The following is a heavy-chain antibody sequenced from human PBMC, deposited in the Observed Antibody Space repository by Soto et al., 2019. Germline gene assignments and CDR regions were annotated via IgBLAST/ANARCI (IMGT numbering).Heavy chain of an antibody. J-gene: IGHJ6*02. D-gene: IGHD3-10*01. CDR3: AQALMVRGVIIREYYYGMDV. CDR1: GFTFSSYA. Sequence: PGGSLRLSCAASGFTFSSYAMSWVRQAPGKGLEWVSAISGSGGSTYYADSVKGRFTISRDNSKNTLYLQMNSLRAEDTAVYYCAQALMVRGVIIREYYYGMDVWGQGTTVTVSS. V-gene: IGHV3-23*01. CDR2: ISGSGGST.